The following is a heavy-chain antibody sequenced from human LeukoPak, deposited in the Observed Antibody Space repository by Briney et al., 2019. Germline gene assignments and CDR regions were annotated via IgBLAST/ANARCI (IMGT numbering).Heavy chain of an antibody. CDR3: ARDLRVGVVVPAAIGY. Sequence: GGSLRLSCAASGFIFGDYAMHWVRQAPGKGLEWVAAIAFDDTDRYYIDSVKGRFTISRDDSKNTLYLHMTSLRAEDTAVYYCARDLRVGVVVPAAIGYWGQGTLVTVSS. V-gene: IGHV3-30*04. D-gene: IGHD2-2*02. CDR2: IAFDDTDR. J-gene: IGHJ4*02. CDR1: GFIFGDYA.